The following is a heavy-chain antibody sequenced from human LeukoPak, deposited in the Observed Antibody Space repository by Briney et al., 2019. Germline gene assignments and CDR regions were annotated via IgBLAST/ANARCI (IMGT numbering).Heavy chain of an antibody. Sequence: GGSLRLSCAASGFTVSSDYMSWVRQAPGKGLEWVSVIYSGGSTYYADSVKGRFTISSDNSMNTLYLQMSSLRAEDTAIYYCARDVGAWGTVTKNCWGQAGMVTVCS. CDR1: GFTVSSDY. CDR2: IYSGGST. V-gene: IGHV3-66*02. J-gene: IGHJ4*02. D-gene: IGHD4-17*01. CDR3: ARDVGAWGTVTKNC.